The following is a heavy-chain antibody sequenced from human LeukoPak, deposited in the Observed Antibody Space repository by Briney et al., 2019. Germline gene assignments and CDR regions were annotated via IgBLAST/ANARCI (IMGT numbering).Heavy chain of an antibody. D-gene: IGHD2-2*02. Sequence: RPSETLSLTCTVSGGSISSGDYYWSWIRQPPGKGLEWIGYIYHSETTYYNPSLKSRVTMSVDTSKNQFSLKLSSVTAADTAVYYCARATKVPAAINWFDPWGQGTLVTVSS. J-gene: IGHJ5*02. V-gene: IGHV4-30-4*01. CDR1: GGSISSGDYY. CDR2: IYHSETT. CDR3: ARATKVPAAINWFDP.